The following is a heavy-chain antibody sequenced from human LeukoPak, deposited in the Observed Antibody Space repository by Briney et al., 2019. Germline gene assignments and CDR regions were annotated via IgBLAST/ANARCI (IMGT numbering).Heavy chain of an antibody. CDR2: IWYDGGNK. J-gene: IGHJ4*02. CDR3: ARNTDYGGNRAGY. D-gene: IGHD4-23*01. V-gene: IGHV3-33*08. Sequence: GGSLRLSCAASGFTVSNNYMSWVRQAPGKGLEWVAVIWYDGGNKYYADSVKGRFTISRDNSKNTLYLQMNSLRAEDTAVYYCARNTDYGGNRAGYWGQGTLVTVSS. CDR1: GFTVSNNY.